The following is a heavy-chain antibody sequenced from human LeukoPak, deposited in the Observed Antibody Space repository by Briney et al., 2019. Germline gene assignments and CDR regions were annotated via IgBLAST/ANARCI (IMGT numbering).Heavy chain of an antibody. CDR1: GGSISSYY. D-gene: IGHD2-2*01. Sequence: SETLSLTCTVSGGSISSYYWSWIRQPPGKGLEWIGYIYYSGSTNYNPSLKSRVTISVDTSKNQFSLKLSSVTAADTAVYYCARVGCSSTSCYSRFDPWGQGTLVTVSS. J-gene: IGHJ5*02. CDR3: ARVGCSSTSCYSRFDP. CDR2: IYYSGST. V-gene: IGHV4-59*01.